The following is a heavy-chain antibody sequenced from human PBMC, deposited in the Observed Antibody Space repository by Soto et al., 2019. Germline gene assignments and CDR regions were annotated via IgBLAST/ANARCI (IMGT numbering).Heavy chain of an antibody. Sequence: SETLSLTCAVYGGSFSGYYWSWIRQPPGKGLEWIGEINHSGSTNYNPSLKIRVTISVDTSKNQFSLKLSSVTAADTAVYYCARGLFDYGRYNWFDPWGQGTLVTVSS. J-gene: IGHJ5*02. D-gene: IGHD4-17*01. CDR1: GGSFSGYY. CDR2: INHSGST. CDR3: ARGLFDYGRYNWFDP. V-gene: IGHV4-34*01.